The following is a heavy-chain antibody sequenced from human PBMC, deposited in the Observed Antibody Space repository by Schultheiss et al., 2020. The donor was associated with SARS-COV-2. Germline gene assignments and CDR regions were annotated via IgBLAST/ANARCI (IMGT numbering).Heavy chain of an antibody. V-gene: IGHV3-43*02. Sequence: GGSLRLSCAASGFTFDDYAMHWVRQAPGKGLEWVSRMSNDGSITNYADSVKGRFTISRHNSKNTLYLQMNSLKTEDTAVYYCTTSLGYWGQGTLVTVSS. CDR2: MSNDGSIT. CDR1: GFTFDDYA. J-gene: IGHJ4*02. D-gene: IGHD1-14*01. CDR3: TTSLGY.